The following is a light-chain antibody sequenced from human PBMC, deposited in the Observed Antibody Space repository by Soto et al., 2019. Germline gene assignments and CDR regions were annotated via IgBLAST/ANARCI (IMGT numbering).Light chain of an antibody. CDR1: QSVSSSY. J-gene: IGKJ1*01. V-gene: IGKV3-20*01. CDR2: GAS. Sequence: EIVMTQSPATLSVSPGERATLSCRASQSVSSSYLAWYQQKPGQAPRLLMYGASSRATGIPDRFSGSGSGTDFTLTISRLEPEDFAVYYCHQYGSSRTFGQGTKVDIK. CDR3: HQYGSSRT.